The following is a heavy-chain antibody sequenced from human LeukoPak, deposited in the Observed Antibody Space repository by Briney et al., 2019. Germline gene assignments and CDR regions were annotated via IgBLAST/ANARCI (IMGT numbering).Heavy chain of an antibody. D-gene: IGHD2-15*01. V-gene: IGHV4-59*11. CDR3: GRDALVGYFSYYSMDV. J-gene: IGHJ6*03. Sequence: PSETLSLTCTVSGGSISSHYWTWIRQSPVKGLGWIGDISNSGSTSYNPSLKSRVTISIDTSKNQFSLKLSSVTAADTAVYYCGRDALVGYFSYYSMDVWGKGTTVTVSS. CDR2: ISNSGST. CDR1: GGSISSHY.